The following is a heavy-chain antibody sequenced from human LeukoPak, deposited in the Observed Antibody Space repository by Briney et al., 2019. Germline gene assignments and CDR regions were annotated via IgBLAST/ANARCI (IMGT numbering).Heavy chain of an antibody. CDR3: APAPYSSSWHFDY. CDR1: GFTFSSYA. CDR2: NSGSGGST. Sequence: GGSLRLSCAASGFTFSSYAMSWVLQAPGKGLEWVSANSGSGGSTYYADSVKGRFTISRDNSKNTLYLQMNSLRAEDTAVYYCAPAPYSSSWHFDYWGQGTLVTVSS. D-gene: IGHD6-13*01. V-gene: IGHV3-23*01. J-gene: IGHJ4*02.